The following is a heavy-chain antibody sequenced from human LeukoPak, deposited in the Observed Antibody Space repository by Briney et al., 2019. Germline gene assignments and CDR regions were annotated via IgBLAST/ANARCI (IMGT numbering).Heavy chain of an antibody. D-gene: IGHD6-13*01. V-gene: IGHV4-34*01. J-gene: IGHJ4*02. CDR3: ARERYSSSWYDY. CDR2: INHSGST. CDR1: GGSFSGYY. Sequence: SETLSLTCAVYGGSFSGYYWSWIRQPPGKRLEWIGEINHSGSTNYNPSLKSRVTISVDTSKNQFSLKLSSVTAADTAVYYCARERYSSSWYDYWGQGTLVTVSS.